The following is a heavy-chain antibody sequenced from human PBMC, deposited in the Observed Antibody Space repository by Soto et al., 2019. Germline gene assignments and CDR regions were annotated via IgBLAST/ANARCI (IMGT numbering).Heavy chain of an antibody. D-gene: IGHD3-16*01. Sequence: EVQLLESGGGLIQPGGSLRLSCAASGFTFSGYAMSWVRQAPGKGLEWVSAISTTGGSTYYADSVKGRFTISRDNSKNTLYLQMNRLRAEDTAVYYCAKDHWGSYSGRVTLVTVSS. CDR2: ISTTGGST. CDR3: AKDHWGSY. CDR1: GFTFSGYA. V-gene: IGHV3-23*01. J-gene: IGHJ4*02.